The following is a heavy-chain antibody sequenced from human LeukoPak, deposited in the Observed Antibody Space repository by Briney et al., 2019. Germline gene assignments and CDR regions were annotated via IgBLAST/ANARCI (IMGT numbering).Heavy chain of an antibody. V-gene: IGHV3-30*02. Sequence: GGSLRLSCAASGFSFSRFGMHWVRQAPGKGLEWVAFIRYDGNEQSYADSVKGRATISRDDSKDTLYLQMNNLRPEDTAVYYCAKHPTIRDCFYMDVWGTGTTVTVSS. D-gene: IGHD1-26*01. CDR3: AKHPTIRDCFYMDV. J-gene: IGHJ6*03. CDR2: IRYDGNEQ. CDR1: GFSFSRFG.